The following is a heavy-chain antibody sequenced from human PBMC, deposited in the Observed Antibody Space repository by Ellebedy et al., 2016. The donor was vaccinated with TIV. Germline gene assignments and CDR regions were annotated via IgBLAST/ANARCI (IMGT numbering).Heavy chain of an antibody. J-gene: IGHJ4*02. CDR1: GYPFPNYG. D-gene: IGHD2-2*01. CDR2: ISAYNGNT. CDR3: AGDVPADAAALLDY. V-gene: IGHV1-18*04. Sequence: AASVTVSCKASGYPFPNYGVSWVRQAPGQGLEWVGWISAYNGNTKYGQKFQGRISLTTDTSMGTAYMELRSLRSDDTGVYFCAGDVPADAAALLDYWGQGTRVTVSS.